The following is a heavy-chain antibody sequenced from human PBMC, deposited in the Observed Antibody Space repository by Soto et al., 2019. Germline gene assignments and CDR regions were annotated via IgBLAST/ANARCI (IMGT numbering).Heavy chain of an antibody. CDR2: IYSGGST. D-gene: IGHD2-2*01. CDR3: AREGSTQDAFDI. Sequence: LSLSCAASGFTVSSHYMSWVRQAPGKGLERVSVIYSGGSTYYADSVKGRFTISRDNSKNTLYLQMNSLRAEDTAVYYCAREGSTQDAFDIWGQGTMVTVSS. J-gene: IGHJ3*02. V-gene: IGHV3-53*01. CDR1: GFTVSSHY.